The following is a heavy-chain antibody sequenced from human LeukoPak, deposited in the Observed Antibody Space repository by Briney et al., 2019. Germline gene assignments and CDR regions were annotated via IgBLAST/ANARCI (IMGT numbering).Heavy chain of an antibody. V-gene: IGHV1-46*01. J-gene: IGHJ5*02. CDR2: INPSGGST. CDR1: GYTFTSYY. D-gene: IGHD3-3*01. Sequence: ASVKVSCKASGYTFTSYYMHWVRQAPGQGLEWMGIINPSGGSTSYAQKFQGRVTMTRDTSTSTVYMELSSLRSEDTAVYYCASEAGFWSGYYRRWFDPWGQGTLVTVSS. CDR3: ASEAGFWSGYYRRWFDP.